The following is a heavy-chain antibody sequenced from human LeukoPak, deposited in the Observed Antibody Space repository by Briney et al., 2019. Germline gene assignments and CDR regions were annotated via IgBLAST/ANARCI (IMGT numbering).Heavy chain of an antibody. D-gene: IGHD3-10*01. J-gene: IGHJ4*02. CDR1: GFTFSSYS. Sequence: GGSLRLSCTASGFTFSSYSLNWVRQAPGKGLEWVSSVSTGSNYIYYADSVKGRFTISRDNDKNSLYLQMNSLRAEDTAVYYCAKGGDYYGSGSYSSFDYWGQGTLVTVSS. V-gene: IGHV3-21*04. CDR3: AKGGDYYGSGSYSSFDY. CDR2: VSTGSNYI.